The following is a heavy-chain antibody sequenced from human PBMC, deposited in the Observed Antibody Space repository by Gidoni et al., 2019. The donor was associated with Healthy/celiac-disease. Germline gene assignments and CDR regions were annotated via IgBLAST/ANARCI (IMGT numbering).Heavy chain of an antibody. D-gene: IGHD3-16*02. Sequence: QVQLVQSGAEVKKPGASVKVSCKASGYTFTGYYMHWVRQAPGQGLEWMGRINPNSGGTNYAQKFQGRVTMTRDTSISTAYMELSRLRSDDTAVYYCARGFHLSFEHAGVIGYWGQGTLVTVSS. CDR3: ARGFHLSFEHAGVIGY. CDR2: INPNSGGT. J-gene: IGHJ4*02. V-gene: IGHV1-2*06. CDR1: GYTFTGYY.